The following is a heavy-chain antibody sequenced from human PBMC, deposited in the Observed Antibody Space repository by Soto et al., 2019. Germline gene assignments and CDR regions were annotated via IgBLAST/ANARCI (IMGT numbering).Heavy chain of an antibody. D-gene: IGHD2-2*02. Sequence: GGSLRLSCAASGFSFSTYAMSWVRRAPGKGLQWVSTITGSGDTTYYADSVKGRFTISRDNSKNTLYLQMNSLRVEDTAVYYCARGEYPPYYYGMDVWGQGTTVTVSS. J-gene: IGHJ6*02. V-gene: IGHV3-23*01. CDR1: GFSFSTYA. CDR3: ARGEYPPYYYGMDV. CDR2: ITGSGDTT.